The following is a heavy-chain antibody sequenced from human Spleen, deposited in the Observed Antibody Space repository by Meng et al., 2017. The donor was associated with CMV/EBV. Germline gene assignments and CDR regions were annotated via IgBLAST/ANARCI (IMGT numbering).Heavy chain of an antibody. V-gene: IGHV3-20*04. D-gene: IGHD2/OR15-2a*01. CDR1: GFTFDDYG. CDR2: ISWNGGII. J-gene: IGHJ1*01. CDR3: ARGRYCKSLNCLKSYFQH. Sequence: GESLKISCAASGFTFDDYGMTWVRQAPGRGLEWVCIISWNGGIIAYADSVKGRFTISRDNSKNTLYLQMNSLRVEDTAIYYCARGRYCKSLNCLKSYFQHWGQGTLVTVSS.